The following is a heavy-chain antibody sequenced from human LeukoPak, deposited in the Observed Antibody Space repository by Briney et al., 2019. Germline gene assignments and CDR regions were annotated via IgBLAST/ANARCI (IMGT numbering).Heavy chain of an antibody. Sequence: ASVKVSCKASGGTSSSYAISWVRQAPGQGLEWMGRIIPIFGIANYAQKFQGRVTITADKSTSTAYMELSSLRSDDTAVYYCAREAVNWFDPWGQGTLVTVSS. J-gene: IGHJ5*02. CDR1: GGTSSSYA. D-gene: IGHD6-25*01. CDR2: IIPIFGIA. CDR3: AREAVNWFDP. V-gene: IGHV1-69*04.